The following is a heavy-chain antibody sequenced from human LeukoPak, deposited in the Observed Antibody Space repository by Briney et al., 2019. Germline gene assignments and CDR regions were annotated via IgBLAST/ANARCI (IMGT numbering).Heavy chain of an antibody. CDR2: IYGGGGT. D-gene: IGHD3-22*01. CDR3: AKGTYYDSSGYYPLPGYYFDY. CDR1: GFTVSSTY. V-gene: IGHV3-53*01. Sequence: GGSLRLSCAASGFTVSSTYMTWVRQAPGKGLEWVSVIYGGGGTYYGDSVKGRFTISRDNSKNTLDLQMNSLRAEDTAVYYCAKGTYYDSSGYYPLPGYYFDYWGQGTLVTVSS. J-gene: IGHJ4*02.